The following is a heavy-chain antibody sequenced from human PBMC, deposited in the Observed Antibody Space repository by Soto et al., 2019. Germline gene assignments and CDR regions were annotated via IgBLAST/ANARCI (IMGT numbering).Heavy chain of an antibody. V-gene: IGHV3-48*03. D-gene: IGHD3-22*01. CDR1: GFTFSNYE. CDR2: ISGSGTTI. CDR3: ARDGNYYESSGYYY. Sequence: GSLRLSCAVSGFTFSNYEMNWVRQAPGKGLEWVSYISGSGTTIYYADSVKGRFTISRDNAKNSLYLQMNSLRAEDTAVYYCARDGNYYESSGYYYWGQATLVTVS. J-gene: IGHJ4*02.